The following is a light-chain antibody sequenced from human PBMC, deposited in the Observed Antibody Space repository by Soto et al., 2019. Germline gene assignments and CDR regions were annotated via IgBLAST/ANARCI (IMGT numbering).Light chain of an antibody. CDR2: AAS. CDR1: QSIISY. V-gene: IGKV1-39*01. Sequence: DIQMTQSPSSLSASVGDRVIITCRSSQSIISYLNWYQQKAGKAPQLLIYAASTLQSGVPARFSGGGSGTDFTLTISSLQPEDSAIYYCQQTYSGPRTFGQGTKLEIK. J-gene: IGKJ2*02. CDR3: QQTYSGPRT.